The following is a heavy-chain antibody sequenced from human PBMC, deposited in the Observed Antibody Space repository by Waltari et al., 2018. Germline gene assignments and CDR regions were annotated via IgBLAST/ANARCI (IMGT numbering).Heavy chain of an antibody. CDR2: INPNSGGG. V-gene: IGHV1-2*02. D-gene: IGHD6-19*01. J-gene: IGHJ4*02. CDR3: AAIYHDSSAYFQYYLDH. Sequence: QVQLVQSGAEVKKPGASVKVSCRASGYTFTDSDMHLVRQAPGQGLEWMGWINPNSGGGNYAQNFQGRVTLTRDTSISTAYMELSRLRSDDTAVYYCAAIYHDSSAYFQYYLDHWGQGTLVTVSS. CDR1: GYTFTDSD.